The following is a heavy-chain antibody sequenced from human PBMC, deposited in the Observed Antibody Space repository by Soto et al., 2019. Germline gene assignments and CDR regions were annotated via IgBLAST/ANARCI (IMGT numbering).Heavy chain of an antibody. Sequence: VQLVESGGGVVQPGRSLRLSCAASGFTFSSYAMHWVRQAPGKGLEWVAVISYDGSNKYYADSVKGRFTISRDNSKNTLYLQMNSLRAEDTAVYYCATIRSEYDHVFDGWGQGTLVTVSS. V-gene: IGHV3-30-3*01. CDR2: ISYDGSNK. CDR1: GFTFSSYA. CDR3: ATIRSEYDHVFDG. D-gene: IGHD1-1*01. J-gene: IGHJ4*02.